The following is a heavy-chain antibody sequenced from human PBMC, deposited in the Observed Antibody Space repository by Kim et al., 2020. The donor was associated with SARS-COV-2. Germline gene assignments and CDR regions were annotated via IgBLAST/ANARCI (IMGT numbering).Heavy chain of an antibody. D-gene: IGHD3-10*01. V-gene: IGHV4-39*01. CDR1: GGSISSSSYY. CDR3: ARTVRGVIITSGFDY. Sequence: SETLSLTCTVSGGSISSSSYYWGWIRQPPGKGLEWIGSIYYSGSTYYNPSLKSRVTISVDTSKNQFSLKLSSVTAADTAVYYCARTVRGVIITSGFDYWGQGTLVTVSS. J-gene: IGHJ4*02. CDR2: IYYSGST.